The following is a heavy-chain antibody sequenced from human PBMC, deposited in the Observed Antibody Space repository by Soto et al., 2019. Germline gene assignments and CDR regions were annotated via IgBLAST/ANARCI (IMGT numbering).Heavy chain of an antibody. D-gene: IGHD6-13*01. CDR2: IWYDGSNK. CDR3: ARGSSSWYKYYFDY. Sequence: QVQLVESGGGVVQPGRSLRLSCAASGFTFSSYGMHWVRQAPGKGLEWVAVIWYDGSNKYYADSVKGQFTISRDNSKNTLYLQMNSLRAEDTAVYYCARGSSSWYKYYFDYWGQGTLVTVSS. CDR1: GFTFSSYG. J-gene: IGHJ4*02. V-gene: IGHV3-33*01.